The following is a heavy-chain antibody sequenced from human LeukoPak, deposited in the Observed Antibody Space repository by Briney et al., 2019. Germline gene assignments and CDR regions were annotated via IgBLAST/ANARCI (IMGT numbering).Heavy chain of an antibody. J-gene: IGHJ6*03. V-gene: IGHV4-59*01. Sequence: SSETLSLTCTVSGGSITNYYWTWIRQPPGKGLEWIGYIHYSGSTNYNPSLKSRVTISVDTSKNQFSLKLSSVTAADTAVYYCARASVTYYYYYYMDVWGKGTTVTVSS. CDR1: GGSITNYY. CDR2: IHYSGST. D-gene: IGHD4-11*01. CDR3: ARASVTYYYYYYMDV.